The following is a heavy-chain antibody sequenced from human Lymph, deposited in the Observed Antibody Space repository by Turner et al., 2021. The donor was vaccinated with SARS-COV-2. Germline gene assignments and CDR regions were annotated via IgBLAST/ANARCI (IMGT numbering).Heavy chain of an antibody. CDR1: GLTFSSYA. CDR2: ISYDGSNK. Sequence: QVQLVESGGGVVQPGRSLRHSCTAYGLTFSSYAMHWVRQAPGKGLEWGSLISYDGSNKYYADSVKGRFTISRDNSKNTLYLQMNSLRTEDTAVYYCAREMGSGSDYWGQGTLVTVSS. V-gene: IGHV3-30*04. J-gene: IGHJ4*02. CDR3: AREMGSGSDY. D-gene: IGHD3-10*01.